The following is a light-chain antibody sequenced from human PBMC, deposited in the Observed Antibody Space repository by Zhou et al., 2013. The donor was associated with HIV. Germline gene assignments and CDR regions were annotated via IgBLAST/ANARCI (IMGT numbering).Light chain of an antibody. CDR1: QSVSSY. CDR3: QQRTNWPPWT. Sequence: EIVLTQSPATLSLSPGERATLSCRASQSVSSYLAWYQQKPGQTPRLIMYDTSSRAIGIPARFSGSGSGTDFTLTISNLEPEDSAVYYCQQRTNWPPWTFGQGTKVEIK. J-gene: IGKJ1*01. V-gene: IGKV3-11*01. CDR2: DTS.